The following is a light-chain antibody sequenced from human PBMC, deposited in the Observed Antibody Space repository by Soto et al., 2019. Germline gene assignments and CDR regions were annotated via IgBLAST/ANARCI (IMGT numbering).Light chain of an antibody. Sequence: EIVLTQSPGTLSLSPGERATLSCRASQSVTNSYLAWYKQKPGQAPSLLIYAASTRATGIPVRFSGSGSGTEFTLTISILQSEDFAVYYCQQYNNWPPWTFGQGTKVDIK. CDR3: QQYNNWPPWT. CDR1: QSVTNSY. CDR2: AAS. V-gene: IGKV3-15*01. J-gene: IGKJ1*01.